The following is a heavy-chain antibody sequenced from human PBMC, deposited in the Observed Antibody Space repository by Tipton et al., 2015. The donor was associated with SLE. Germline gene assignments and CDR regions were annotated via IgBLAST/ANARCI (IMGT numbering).Heavy chain of an antibody. Sequence: TLSLTCAVYGGSFSDYYWSWIRQTPGEGLEWIGEINHTGGTKYNSSLRSRVTISVDTSKNQFSLKLRSVTAADTAVYFCAKGLGGLGSLNAFDIWGHGTMVTVSS. J-gene: IGHJ3*02. CDR1: GGSFSDYY. D-gene: IGHD3-10*01. V-gene: IGHV4-34*01. CDR2: INHTGGT. CDR3: AKGLGGLGSLNAFDI.